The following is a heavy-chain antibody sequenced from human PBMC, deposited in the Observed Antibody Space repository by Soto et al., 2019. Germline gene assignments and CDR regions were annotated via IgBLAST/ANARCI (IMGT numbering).Heavy chain of an antibody. V-gene: IGHV3-30*18. Sequence: GGSLRLSCAASGFTFSTYGMHWVRQAPGKGLEWVAVITYDGNDKNYGDSVKGRFTISRDNSRNTLYLQMNSLRAEDTAVYYCAKDPNPNSGSLNWFDPWGQGTLVTVSS. D-gene: IGHD1-26*01. CDR1: GFTFSTYG. J-gene: IGHJ5*02. CDR2: ITYDGNDK. CDR3: AKDPNPNSGSLNWFDP.